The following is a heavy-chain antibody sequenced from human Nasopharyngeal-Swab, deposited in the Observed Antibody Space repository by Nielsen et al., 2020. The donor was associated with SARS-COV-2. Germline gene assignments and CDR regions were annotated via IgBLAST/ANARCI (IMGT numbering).Heavy chain of an antibody. CDR1: GYTFTSNG. Sequence: ASVKVSCKAPGYTFTSNGISWVRQAPGQGLEWMGWISAYNGNTNYAQKLQGRVTMTTDTSTSTAYMELRRLRSDDTAVYYCARVETAMAASEYWGQGTLVTVSS. V-gene: IGHV1-18*04. J-gene: IGHJ4*02. CDR2: ISAYNGNT. CDR3: ARVETAMAASEY. D-gene: IGHD5-18*01.